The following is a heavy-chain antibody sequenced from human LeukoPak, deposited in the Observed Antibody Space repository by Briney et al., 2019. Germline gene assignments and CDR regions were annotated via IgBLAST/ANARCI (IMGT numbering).Heavy chain of an antibody. CDR1: GGSISSYY. Sequence: SETLSLTCTVSGGSISSYYWSWIRQPPGKGLEWIGNIHDIKNINYNPSLGSRVSISVDTSRNQFSLNLISVTAADTAVYYCVGGRQWLALDSGGGGALVTVSS. V-gene: IGHV4-59*08. D-gene: IGHD6-19*01. CDR3: VGGRQWLALDS. CDR2: IHDIKNI. J-gene: IGHJ4*02.